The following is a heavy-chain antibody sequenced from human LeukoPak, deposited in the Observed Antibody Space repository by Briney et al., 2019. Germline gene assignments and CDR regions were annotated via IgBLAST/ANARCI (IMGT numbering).Heavy chain of an antibody. CDR2: IYGDGST. Sequence: GGSLRLSCGASGFTVNNNYMNWVRQAPGKGLEWVSGIYGDGSTYYADFVKGRFTISRDSSKNTLYLQMNSLRAEDTAVYYCAIGSYCSGGSCYPLFDYWGRGTLVTVSS. CDR3: AIGSYCSGGSCYPLFDY. D-gene: IGHD2-15*01. CDR1: GFTVNNNY. V-gene: IGHV3-53*01. J-gene: IGHJ4*02.